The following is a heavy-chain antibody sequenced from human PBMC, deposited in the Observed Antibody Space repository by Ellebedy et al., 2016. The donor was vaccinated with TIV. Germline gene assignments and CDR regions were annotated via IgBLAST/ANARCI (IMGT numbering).Heavy chain of an antibody. CDR2: MNPNNGNT. D-gene: IGHD4-11*01. Sequence: ASVKVSCXASGYIFTSYDINWVRQATGQGLEWMGWMNPNNGNTGYAQRLQGRVTMTRNTSISTAYMELSSLRSEDTAVYYCARMTTNVYPHYYYYMDVWGKGTTVTVSS. CDR3: ARMTTNVYPHYYYYMDV. J-gene: IGHJ6*03. CDR1: GYIFTSYD. V-gene: IGHV1-8*01.